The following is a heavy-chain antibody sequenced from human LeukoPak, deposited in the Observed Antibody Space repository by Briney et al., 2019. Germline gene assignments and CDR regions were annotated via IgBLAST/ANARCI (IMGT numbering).Heavy chain of an antibody. Sequence: GGSLRLSCAASGFTFGSYAMSWVCQAPGKGLEWVSGISGSGGTTYYADSVKGRFTIFRDNSMNTLYLQMDSLRAEDTAVYYCAKDNSGSYSPSKFDHWGQGTLVTVSS. J-gene: IGHJ4*02. V-gene: IGHV3-23*01. CDR1: GFTFGSYA. D-gene: IGHD3-10*01. CDR2: ISGSGGTT. CDR3: AKDNSGSYSPSKFDH.